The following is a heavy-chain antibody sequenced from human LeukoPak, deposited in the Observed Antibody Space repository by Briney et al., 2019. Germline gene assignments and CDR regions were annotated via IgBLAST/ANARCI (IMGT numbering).Heavy chain of an antibody. CDR1: GYTFTGYY. J-gene: IGHJ4*02. CDR2: INPNSGDT. D-gene: IGHD2-15*01. Sequence: ASVKVSRTASGYTFTGYYMHWVRQAPGQGLEWMGWINPNSGDTNYAQKFQGRVTMTRDTSISTAYMEMSRLRSDDTAVYYCARDRVVVAGRGHGVLGPMGYWGQGTLVTVSS. CDR3: ARDRVVVAGRGHGVLGPMGY. V-gene: IGHV1-2*02.